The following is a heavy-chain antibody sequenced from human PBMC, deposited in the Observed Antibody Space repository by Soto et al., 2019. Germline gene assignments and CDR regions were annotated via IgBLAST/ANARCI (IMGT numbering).Heavy chain of an antibody. CDR3: AKTYSTGRGAFDV. CDR1: GFTFSSYS. D-gene: IGHD6-19*01. CDR2: ISSGSSTI. J-gene: IGHJ3*01. V-gene: IGHV3-48*01. Sequence: GSLRLSCAASGFTFSSYSMNWVRQAPGKGLEWVSYISSGSSTIYYADSVKGRFTISRDNAQNSLYLQMNSLRAEDTAVYYCAKTYSTGRGAFDVWGQGTMVTVSS.